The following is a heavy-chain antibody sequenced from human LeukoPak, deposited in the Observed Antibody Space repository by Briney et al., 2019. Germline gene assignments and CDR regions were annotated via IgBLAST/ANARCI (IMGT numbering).Heavy chain of an antibody. CDR1: GGTFSSYT. CDR3: ARVSPDGYFDY. D-gene: IGHD2/OR15-2a*01. V-gene: IGHV1-69*02. Sequence: ASVRVSCKASGGTFSSYTISWVRQAPGQGLEWMGRIIPILGIANYAQKFQGRVTITADKSTSTAYMELSSLRSEDTAVYYCARVSPDGYFDYWGQGTLVTVSS. CDR2: IIPILGIA. J-gene: IGHJ4*02.